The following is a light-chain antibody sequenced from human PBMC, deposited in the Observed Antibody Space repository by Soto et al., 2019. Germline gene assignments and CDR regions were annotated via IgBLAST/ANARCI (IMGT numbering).Light chain of an antibody. CDR1: QSVTCDK. J-gene: IGKJ2*01. Sequence: EIVLTQSPGPLSLAPGNSDALSCRASQSVTCDKVAWYQQRPGQAPRLLIYGRSTRATDIPARFRGSGSGTDYTLPINRLEPEDFALYYCQQYGNSPFTFGQGTKLEI. V-gene: IGKV3-20*01. CDR2: GRS. CDR3: QQYGNSPFT.